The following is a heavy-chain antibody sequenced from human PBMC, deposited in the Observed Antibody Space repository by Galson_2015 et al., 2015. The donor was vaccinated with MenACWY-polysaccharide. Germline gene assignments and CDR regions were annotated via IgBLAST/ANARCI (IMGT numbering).Heavy chain of an antibody. CDR2: ISGSGGTT. Sequence: SLRLSCAASGFTFSSCAMSWVRQAPGKGLEWVSGISGSGGTTYYADSVKGRFTISRDNSKNTLYLQMDSLRAEDTAVYYCAKRMTTVGAFDIWGQGTLSPSPQ. CDR3: AKRMTTVGAFDI. CDR1: GFTFSSCA. D-gene: IGHD4-23*01. J-gene: IGHJ4*02. V-gene: IGHV3-23*01.